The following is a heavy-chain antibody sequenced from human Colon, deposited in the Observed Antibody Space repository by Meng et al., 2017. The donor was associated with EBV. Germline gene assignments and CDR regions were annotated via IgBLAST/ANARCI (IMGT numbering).Heavy chain of an antibody. D-gene: IGHD4-17*01. CDR3: GKGVGDYGDYIDY. V-gene: IGHV3-9*01. Sequence: VGGLGGGLAHAGMSLGLSLADFGFNFDDYAMHWVRQAPGKGLEWVSGITWNSGRIGYADSVKGRFTISRDNAENSLYLQLNSLRVEDTAFYYCGKGVGDYGDYIDYWGQGTLVTVSS. J-gene: IGHJ4*02. CDR1: GFNFDDYA. CDR2: ITWNSGRI.